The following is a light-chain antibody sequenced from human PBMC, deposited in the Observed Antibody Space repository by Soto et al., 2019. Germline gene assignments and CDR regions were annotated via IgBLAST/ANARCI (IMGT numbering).Light chain of an antibody. CDR3: PQYGTSPWT. J-gene: IGKJ1*01. Sequence: EIVLTQSPGTLSLSPGERATLSCRASQSVSRNYLAWYQQKPGQAPRLLIYGASSRATGIPDRFSGSGSGTDFTLTISRLEPEDFAVYYCPQYGTSPWTFGQGTKVEIK. CDR2: GAS. V-gene: IGKV3-20*01. CDR1: QSVSRNY.